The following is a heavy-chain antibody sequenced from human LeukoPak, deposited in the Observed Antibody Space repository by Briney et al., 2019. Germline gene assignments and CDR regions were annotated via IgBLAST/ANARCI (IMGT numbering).Heavy chain of an antibody. CDR1: GFTFSSYS. V-gene: IGHV3-21*01. D-gene: IGHD6-19*01. CDR3: ARHFPSYGYSSGWYRGGTGGFDY. CDR2: ISSSSSYI. Sequence: PGGSLRLSCAASGFTFSSYSMNWVRQAPGKGLEWVSSISSSSSYIYYADSVKGRFTISRDNAKNSLYLQMSSLRAEDTAVYYCARHFPSYGYSSGWYRGGTGGFDYWGQGTLVTVSS. J-gene: IGHJ4*02.